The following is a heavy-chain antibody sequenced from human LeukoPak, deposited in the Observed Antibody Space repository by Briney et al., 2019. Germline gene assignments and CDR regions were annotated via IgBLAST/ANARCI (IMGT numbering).Heavy chain of an antibody. CDR2: IYHIGST. D-gene: IGHD2-2*01. CDR1: GGSISSSDW. Sequence: SEILSLTCAVSGGSISSSDWWSWVRQSPGKGLEWIGEIYHIGSTNYNPSLKNRVTISVDKSKNQFSLRLSSVTAADTAVYYCARGPGRRGDQWGQGTLVTVSS. CDR3: ARGPGRRGDQ. V-gene: IGHV4-4*02. J-gene: IGHJ4*02.